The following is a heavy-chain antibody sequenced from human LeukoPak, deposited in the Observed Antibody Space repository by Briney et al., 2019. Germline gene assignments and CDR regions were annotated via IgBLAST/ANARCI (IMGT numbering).Heavy chain of an antibody. CDR2: INHSGST. Sequence: PSETLSLTCAVYGGSFSGYYWSWIRQPPGKGLEWIGEINHSGSTNYNPSLKSRVTISVDTSKNQFSLKLSSVTAADTAVYYCARIRITMIVVEFDYWGQGTLVTVSS. V-gene: IGHV4-34*01. CDR3: ARIRITMIVVEFDY. D-gene: IGHD3-22*01. CDR1: GGSFSGYY. J-gene: IGHJ4*02.